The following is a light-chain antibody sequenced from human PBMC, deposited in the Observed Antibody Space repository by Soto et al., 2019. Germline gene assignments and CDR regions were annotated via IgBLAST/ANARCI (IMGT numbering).Light chain of an antibody. Sequence: QSALTQPPSASGSAGQSVTISCTGTSSDVGDSNYVSWYQQHPGKAPKLMIYEVSKRPSGVPDRFSGSKSGNTASLTVSGLQAEDEADYYCSSYAGSNNYVFGTGTKLTVL. CDR2: EVS. CDR1: SSDVGDSNY. CDR3: SSYAGSNNYV. V-gene: IGLV2-8*01. J-gene: IGLJ1*01.